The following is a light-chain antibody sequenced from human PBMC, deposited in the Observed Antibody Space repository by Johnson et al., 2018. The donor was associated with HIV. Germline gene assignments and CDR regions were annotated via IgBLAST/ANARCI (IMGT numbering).Light chain of an antibody. V-gene: IGLV1-51*02. CDR3: VTWHTGLSAGGD. CDR2: KND. CDR1: SSNIGNND. J-gene: IGLJ1*01. Sequence: QSVLTQPPSVSAAPGQKVTISCSGSSSNIGNNDVSWYQQLPGTAPKLLIYKNDQRPSGISDRFSGSKSATSATLGITGLQTGDEADYYCVTWHTGLSAGGDFGTGTKVTGL.